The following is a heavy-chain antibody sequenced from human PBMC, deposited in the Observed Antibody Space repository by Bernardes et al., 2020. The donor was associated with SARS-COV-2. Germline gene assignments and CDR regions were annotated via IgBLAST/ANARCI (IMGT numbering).Heavy chain of an antibody. V-gene: IGHV4-39*01. Sequence: SETLSLTCTVSGGSINSNSYYWVWIRQSPGKGLEWIGSIYYSGNSYSKPSLKSRVTVSRDSSKNQFSLKLTSVTAADTAVYYCAGGYCSGDSCSYYFDYWDQGSLVTVSS. J-gene: IGHJ4*02. CDR3: AGGYCSGDSCSYYFDY. CDR2: IYYSGNS. D-gene: IGHD2-15*01. CDR1: GGSINSNSYY.